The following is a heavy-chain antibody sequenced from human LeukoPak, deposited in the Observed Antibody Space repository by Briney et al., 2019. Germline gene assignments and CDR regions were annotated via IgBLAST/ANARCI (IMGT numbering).Heavy chain of an antibody. V-gene: IGHV1-58*02. CDR2: IVVGSGNT. J-gene: IGHJ6*02. CDR3: AAGQTTVTTSYYYYGMDV. D-gene: IGHD4-17*01. Sequence: VASVKVSFKASGFTFTSSAMQWVRQARGQRLEWIGWIVVGSGNTNYAQKFQERVTITRDMPTSTAYMELSSLRSEDTAVYYCAAGQTTVTTSYYYYGMDVWGQGTTVTVSS. CDR1: GFTFTSSA.